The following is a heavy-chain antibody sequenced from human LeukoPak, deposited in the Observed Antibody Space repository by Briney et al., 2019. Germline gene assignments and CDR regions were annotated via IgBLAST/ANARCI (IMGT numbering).Heavy chain of an antibody. CDR2: ISAYNGNT. CDR3: ARGGNYDFWSGQYYYYGMDV. CDR1: GYTFTSYG. V-gene: IGHV1-18*01. J-gene: IGHJ6*02. D-gene: IGHD3-3*01. Sequence: ASVKVSCKASGYTFTSYGISWVRQAPGQGLEWMGWISAYNGNTNYAQKLQGRVTMTTDTSTSTAYMELRSLRSDDTAVYYCARGGNYDFWSGQYYYYGMDVWGQRTTVTVSS.